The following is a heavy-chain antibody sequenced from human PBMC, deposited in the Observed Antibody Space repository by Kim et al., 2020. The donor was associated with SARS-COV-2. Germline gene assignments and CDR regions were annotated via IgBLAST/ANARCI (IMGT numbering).Heavy chain of an antibody. V-gene: IGHV3-30*18. J-gene: IGHJ4*02. CDR2: IAYDGSTE. D-gene: IGHD6-19*01. CDR3: AKDREQSLLQGIFDS. CDR1: GFTFSHYG. Sequence: GGSLRLSCAASGFTFSHYGMHWVRQAPGKGLEWVAAIAYDGSTEYYADSVKVRFTISRDKSKNTLYLQMNSLRGEHTAVYYCAKDREQSLLQGIFDSWGQRPLGTVS.